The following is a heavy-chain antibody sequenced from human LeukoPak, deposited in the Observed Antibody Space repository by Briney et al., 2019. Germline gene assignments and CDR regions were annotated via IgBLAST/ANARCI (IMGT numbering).Heavy chain of an antibody. V-gene: IGHV3-15*01. CDR2: IKSKTDGGTT. CDR1: GFTFSNAW. J-gene: IGHJ4*02. Sequence: GGSLRLSCAASGFTFSNAWMSWVRQAPGKGLEWVGRIKSKTDGGTTDYAAPVKGRFTISRDDSKNTLYLQMNSLKTEGTAVYYCTTVSSEVRDFDYWGQGTLVTVSS. CDR3: TTVSSEVRDFDY.